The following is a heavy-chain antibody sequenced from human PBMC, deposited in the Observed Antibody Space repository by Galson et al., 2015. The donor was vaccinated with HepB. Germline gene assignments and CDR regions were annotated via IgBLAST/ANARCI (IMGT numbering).Heavy chain of an antibody. J-gene: IGHJ4*02. CDR2: INAGNGNT. Sequence: SVKVSCKASGFTFTSYAMHWVRQAPGQRLEWMGWINAGNGNTKYSQRFQGRVTITRDTSANTAYMELSSLRSEDTTVYYCARGAESGYSYGYLDYWGQGTLATVSS. V-gene: IGHV1-3*01. CDR3: ARGAESGYSYGYLDY. CDR1: GFTFTSYA. D-gene: IGHD5-18*01.